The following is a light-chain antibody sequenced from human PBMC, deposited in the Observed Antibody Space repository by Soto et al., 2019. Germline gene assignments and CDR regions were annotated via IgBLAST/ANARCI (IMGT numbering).Light chain of an antibody. CDR1: QSVTSSY. Sequence: EIVLTQSPGTLSLSPGERATLSCRASQSVTSSYLAWYQQKPGQAPRLLICGASSRATGIPDRFSGSGSGTDFTLTISRLEPEDFATYYCQQSYNIPRTFGQGTRLEIK. CDR2: GAS. CDR3: QQSYNIPRT. V-gene: IGKV3-20*01. J-gene: IGKJ5*01.